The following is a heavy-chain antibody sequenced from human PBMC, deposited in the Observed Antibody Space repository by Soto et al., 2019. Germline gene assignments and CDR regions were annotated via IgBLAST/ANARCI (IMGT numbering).Heavy chain of an antibody. V-gene: IGHV3-66*01. Sequence: EVQLVESGGGLVQPGGSLRLSCAASGFTVSSNYMSWVRQAPGQGLEWVSVIYSGGSTYYADSVKGRFTISRDNSKNTLYLQMNSLRAEDTAVYYCARDSTRYYYYMDVWGKGATVTVSS. J-gene: IGHJ6*03. CDR1: GFTVSSNY. CDR2: IYSGGST. CDR3: ARDSTRYYYYMDV. D-gene: IGHD5-12*01.